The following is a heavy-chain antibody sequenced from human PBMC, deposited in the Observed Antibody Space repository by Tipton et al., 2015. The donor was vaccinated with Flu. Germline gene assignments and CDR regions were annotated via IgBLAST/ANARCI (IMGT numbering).Heavy chain of an antibody. J-gene: IGHJ4*02. CDR3: GRAIGVKYSY. V-gene: IGHV3-7*01. D-gene: IGHD2/OR15-2a*01. CDR2: INEDGSVI. Sequence: SLRLSCAASGFIFNDYWMHWVRQAPGKGLEWVANINEDGSVIYYVDSVRGRFTISRDNAKNSVYLQMNSLRGEDSAVYYCGRAIGVKYSYWGQGTLVTVSS. CDR1: GFIFNDYW.